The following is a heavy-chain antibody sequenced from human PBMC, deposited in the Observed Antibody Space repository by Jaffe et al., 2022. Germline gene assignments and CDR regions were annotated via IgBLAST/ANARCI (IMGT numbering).Heavy chain of an antibody. D-gene: IGHD3-22*01. Sequence: QVQLVQSGAEVKKPGSSVKVSCKASGGTFSSYAISWVRQAPGQGLEWMGGIIPIFGTANYAQKFQGRVTITTDESTSTAYMELSSLRSEDTAVYYCARIPTGYYDSSGYYEDYWGQGTLVTVSS. V-gene: IGHV1-69*05. J-gene: IGHJ4*02. CDR2: IIPIFGTA. CDR3: ARIPTGYYDSSGYYEDY. CDR1: GGTFSSYA.